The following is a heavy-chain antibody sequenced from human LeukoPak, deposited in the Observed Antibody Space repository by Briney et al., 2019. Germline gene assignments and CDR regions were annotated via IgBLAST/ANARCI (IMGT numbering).Heavy chain of an antibody. CDR3: AKVGGWDQKGY. V-gene: IGHV3-23*01. D-gene: IGHD1-26*01. CDR2: ISGSGGST. CDR1: GFTFNNYA. Sequence: GGSLRPSCAASGFTFNNYAMSWVRQAAGKGLEWVSAISGSGGSTYYADSVKGRFTISRDNSKNTLYLQMNSLRAEDTAVYYCAKVGGWDQKGYWGQGTLVTVSP. J-gene: IGHJ4*02.